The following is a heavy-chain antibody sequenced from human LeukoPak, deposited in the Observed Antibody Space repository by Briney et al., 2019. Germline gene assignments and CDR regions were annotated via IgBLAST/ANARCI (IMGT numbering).Heavy chain of an antibody. CDR2: IYYSGST. V-gene: IGHV4-59*01. CDR3: ARYGRAATAPKRYYFDY. D-gene: IGHD1-14*01. Sequence: SETLSLTCTVSGGSISSYYWSWIRQSPGKGLEWIGYIYYSGSTNYNPSLKSRVTISVDTSKNQFSLKLSSVTAADTAVYYCARYGRAATAPKRYYFDYWGQGTLVTVSS. J-gene: IGHJ4*02. CDR1: GGSISSYY.